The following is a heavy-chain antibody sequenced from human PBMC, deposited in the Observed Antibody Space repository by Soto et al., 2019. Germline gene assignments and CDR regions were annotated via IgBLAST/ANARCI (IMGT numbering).Heavy chain of an antibody. D-gene: IGHD6-19*01. CDR1: GFTFSDYA. J-gene: IGHJ4*02. CDR3: AKGGRKWLVTSEFSY. V-gene: IGHV3-30*18. Sequence: VQLVESGGGVVQPGRSLRLSCAASGFTFSDYAMHWVRQAPGKGLEWVAVVSHDGRNTHYADSVKGRFTISRDSSKKTVALEMASLRAEDAAFYYCAKGGRKWLVTSEFSYWGQGALVTVSA. CDR2: VSHDGRNT.